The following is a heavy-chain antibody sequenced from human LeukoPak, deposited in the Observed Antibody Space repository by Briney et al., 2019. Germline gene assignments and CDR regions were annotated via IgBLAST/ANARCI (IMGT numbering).Heavy chain of an antibody. J-gene: IGHJ4*02. CDR3: ATEPSRSYSFDHMDF. Sequence: SVKVSCKTSGGTFNNYAISWVRQAPGQGLEWMGRVVPMFGIRNYPQTFRGRVNITADKATNTVYMELRSLRAEDTAIYYCATEPSRSYSFDHMDFWGLGTPVTVSS. V-gene: IGHV1-69*04. D-gene: IGHD5-12*01. CDR1: GGTFNNYA. CDR2: VVPMFGIR.